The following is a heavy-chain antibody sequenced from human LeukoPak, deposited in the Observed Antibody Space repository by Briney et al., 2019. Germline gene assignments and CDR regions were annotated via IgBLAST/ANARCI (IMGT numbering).Heavy chain of an antibody. V-gene: IGHV1-2*02. Sequence: ASMKVSCKASGYTFTGYYMHWVRQAPGQGLEWMGWINPNSGGTNYAQKFQGRVTMTRDTSISTAYIELSSLRSEDTAVYYCARVGHYGASFDYWGQGTLVTVSS. D-gene: IGHD3-10*01. CDR1: GYTFTGYY. CDR3: ARVGHYGASFDY. CDR2: INPNSGGT. J-gene: IGHJ4*02.